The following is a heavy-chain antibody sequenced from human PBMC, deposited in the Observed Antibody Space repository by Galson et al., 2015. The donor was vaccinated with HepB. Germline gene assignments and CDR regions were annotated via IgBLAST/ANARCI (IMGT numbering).Heavy chain of an antibody. CDR1: GFTFSSYG. V-gene: IGHV3-33*01. CDR3: ARSQGYSSGWYFDY. Sequence: SLRLSCAASGFTFSSYGMHWVRQAPGKGLEWVAVIWYDGSNKYYADSVKGRFTISRDNSKNTLYLQMNSLRAEDTAVYYCARSQGYSSGWYFDYWGQGTLVTVSS. J-gene: IGHJ4*02. D-gene: IGHD6-19*01. CDR2: IWYDGSNK.